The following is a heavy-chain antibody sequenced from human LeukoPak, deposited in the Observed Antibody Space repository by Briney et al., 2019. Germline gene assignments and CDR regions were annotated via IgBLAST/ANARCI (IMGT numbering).Heavy chain of an antibody. J-gene: IGHJ4*02. V-gene: IGHV4-31*03. CDR1: GGSISSVGYY. CDR2: IYYSGST. CDR3: ARLVATVTRYFDY. Sequence: PSETLSLTCTVSGGSISSVGYYWNWIRQHPGKGLEWIGYIYYSGSTYYNPSLKSRVTMSVDTSKNQFSLKLSSVTAADTAVYYCARLVATVTRYFDYCGQGTLVTVSS. D-gene: IGHD4-17*01.